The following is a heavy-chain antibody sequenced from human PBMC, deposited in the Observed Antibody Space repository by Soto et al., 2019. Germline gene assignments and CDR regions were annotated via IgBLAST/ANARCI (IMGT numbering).Heavy chain of an antibody. CDR2: IYPGDSDT. CDR3: ARKYYYDSSGYRDALDI. V-gene: IGHV5-51*03. CDR1: GYSFTTYW. D-gene: IGHD3-22*01. J-gene: IGHJ3*02. Sequence: GESLKISCKGSGYSFTTYWIGWVRQMPGKGLGWMGIIYPGDSDTRYSPSFQGQVTISADRSITTAYLQWSSLKASDTAMYYCARKYYYDSSGYRDALDICGQGTMVTV.